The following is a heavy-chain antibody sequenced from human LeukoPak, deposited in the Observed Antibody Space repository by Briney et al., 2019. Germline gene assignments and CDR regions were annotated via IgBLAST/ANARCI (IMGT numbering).Heavy chain of an antibody. Sequence: GGSLRLSCAASGFNYSDYYMSWIRQAPGKGLEWVSYISSSGSTIYYADSVRSRFTISRDNAKNSLYLQMYSLRAEDTAVYYCARKVVGVPAATPYFDYWGQGTLVTVSS. V-gene: IGHV3-11*01. CDR3: ARKVVGVPAATPYFDY. J-gene: IGHJ4*02. CDR1: GFNYSDYY. D-gene: IGHD2-2*01. CDR2: ISSSGSTI.